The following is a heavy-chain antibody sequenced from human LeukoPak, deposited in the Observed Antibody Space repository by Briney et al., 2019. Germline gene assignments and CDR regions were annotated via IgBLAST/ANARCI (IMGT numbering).Heavy chain of an antibody. CDR3: ARDLVVPAASSNVAFDI. J-gene: IGHJ3*02. V-gene: IGHV3-74*01. Sequence: GGSLRLSCAASGFTFSSYGMHWVRQAPGKGLEWVSRINSDGSSTSYADSVKGRFTISRDNAKNTLYLQMNSLRAEDTAVYYCARDLVVPAASSNVAFDIWGQGTMVTVSS. CDR2: INSDGSST. D-gene: IGHD2-2*01. CDR1: GFTFSSYG.